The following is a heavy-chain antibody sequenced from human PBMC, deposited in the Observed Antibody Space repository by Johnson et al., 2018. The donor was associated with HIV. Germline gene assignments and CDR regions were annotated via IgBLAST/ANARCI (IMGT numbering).Heavy chain of an antibody. Sequence: VQLVESGGGLIQPGGSLRLSCAASGFTVGGNYMSWVRQAPGKGLEWVSVIYSGGSTYYADSVKGRFTISRDTSKNTLYLQRNSLRVEDTAVYYCAGDPPSDSSGYFHSSDDAFDVWGQGTMVTVSS. J-gene: IGHJ3*01. CDR2: IYSGGST. CDR3: AGDPPSDSSGYFHSSDDAFDV. V-gene: IGHV3-53*01. CDR1: GFTVGGNY. D-gene: IGHD3-22*01.